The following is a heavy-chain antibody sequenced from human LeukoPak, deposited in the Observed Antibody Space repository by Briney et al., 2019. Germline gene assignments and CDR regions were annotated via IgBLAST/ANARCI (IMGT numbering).Heavy chain of an antibody. CDR2: IYSGGST. V-gene: IGHV3-53*01. CDR1: GFTVSSNY. D-gene: IGHD3-22*01. CDR3: ARIPAEKYYYDSSGPYRGVYFDY. J-gene: IGHJ4*02. Sequence: GGSLRLSCAASGFTVSSNYMSWVRQAPGKGLEWVSVIYSGGSTYYADSVKGRFTISRDNSKNTLYLQMNSLRAEDTAVYYCARIPAEKYYYDSSGPYRGVYFDYWGQGTLVTVSS.